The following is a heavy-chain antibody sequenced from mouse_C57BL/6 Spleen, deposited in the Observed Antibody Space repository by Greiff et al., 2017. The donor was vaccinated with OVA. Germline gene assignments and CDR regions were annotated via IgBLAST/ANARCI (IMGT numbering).Heavy chain of an antibody. CDR2: FYPGSGSI. V-gene: IGHV1-62-2*01. Sequence: QVHVKQSGAELVKPGASVKLSCKASGYTFTEYTIHWVKQRSGQGLEWIGWFYPGSGSIKYNEKFKDKATLTADKSSSTVYMELSRLTSEDSAVYFCARHEGYYDYDRGAMDYWGQGTSVTVSS. CDR1: GYTFTEYT. CDR3: ARHEGYYDYDRGAMDY. D-gene: IGHD2-4*01. J-gene: IGHJ4*01.